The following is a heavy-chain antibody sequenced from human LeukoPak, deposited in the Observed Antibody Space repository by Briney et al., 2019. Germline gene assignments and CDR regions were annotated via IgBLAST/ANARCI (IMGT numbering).Heavy chain of an antibody. CDR3: ARLIAVAGYYFDY. CDR2: IYYSGST. D-gene: IGHD6-19*01. V-gene: IGHV4-31*03. CDR1: GGSTSSGGYY. J-gene: IGHJ4*02. Sequence: SQTLSLTCTVSGGSTSSGGYYWSWIRQHPGKGLEWIGYIYYSGSTYYNPSLKSRVTISVDTSKNQFSLKLSSVTAADTAVYYCARLIAVAGYYFDYWGQGTLVTVSS.